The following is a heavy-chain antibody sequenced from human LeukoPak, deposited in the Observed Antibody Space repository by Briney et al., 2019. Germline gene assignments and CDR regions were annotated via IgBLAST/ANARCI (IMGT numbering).Heavy chain of an antibody. V-gene: IGHV3-64D*06. D-gene: IGHD6-19*01. CDR3: ARPRSPGIAVAGYYFDY. CDR1: GFTFSSYA. CDR2: ISSNGGST. J-gene: IGHJ4*02. Sequence: GGSLRLSCSASGFTFSSYAMHWVRQAPGKGLEYVSAISSNGGSTYYADSVKGRFTISRDNSKNTLYLQMSSLRAEDTAVYYCARPRSPGIAVAGYYFDYWGQGTLVTVSS.